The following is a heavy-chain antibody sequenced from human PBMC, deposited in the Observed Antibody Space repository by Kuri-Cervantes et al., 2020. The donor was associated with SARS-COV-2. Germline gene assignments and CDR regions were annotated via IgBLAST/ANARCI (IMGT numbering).Heavy chain of an antibody. Sequence: SVKVSCKASGGTFSSHAITWVRHAPGQGLEWMGVLIPVSDTTTYAQTLQGRITISADKSTTTSYTELSSLTSIDTAGYYCANITGTNGFGMDVWGQGTTVTVSS. CDR2: LIPVSDTT. D-gene: IGHD1-20*01. V-gene: IGHV1-69*06. J-gene: IGHJ6*02. CDR1: GGTFSSHA. CDR3: ANITGTNGFGMDV.